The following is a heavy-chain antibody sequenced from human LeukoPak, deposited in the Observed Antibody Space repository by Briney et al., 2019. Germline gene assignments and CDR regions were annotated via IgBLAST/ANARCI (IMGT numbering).Heavy chain of an antibody. CDR1: GFTFSTYA. Sequence: GGSLRLSCAASGFTFSTYAMSWVRQAPGKGLEWVSAISGSGGSTYYVDSVKGQFTISRDNSKNTLYLQMNSLRAEDTAVYYCAKVRIAARPGLRNWFDPWGQGTLVTVSS. D-gene: IGHD6-6*01. CDR2: ISGSGGST. CDR3: AKVRIAARPGLRNWFDP. V-gene: IGHV3-23*01. J-gene: IGHJ5*02.